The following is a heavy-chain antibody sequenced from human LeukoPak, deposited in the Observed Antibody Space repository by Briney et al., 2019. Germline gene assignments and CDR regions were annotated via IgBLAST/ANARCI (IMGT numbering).Heavy chain of an antibody. CDR2: IRYDGSNK. V-gene: IGHV3-30*02. Sequence: PGGSLRLSCAASGFTFSSYGMHWVRQAPGKGLEWVAFIRYDGSNKYYADSVKGRFTISRDNSKNTLYLQMNSLRAEDTAVCYCAKDPLPYYYYYYYMDVWGKGTTVTVSS. CDR1: GFTFSSYG. CDR3: AKDPLPYYYYYYYMDV. J-gene: IGHJ6*03.